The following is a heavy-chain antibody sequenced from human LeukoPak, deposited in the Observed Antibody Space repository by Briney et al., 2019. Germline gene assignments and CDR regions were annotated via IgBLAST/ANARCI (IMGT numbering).Heavy chain of an antibody. CDR2: IDKGGYTT. Sequence: GGSLRLSCVGSGFTFVDYAMNWVRQAPGKALEWVSLIDKGGYTTYYADSLKGRFTISRDNSKNTLYLQMNSLRAEDTAVYYCAKSPLITMVRGVIITDQYYFDYWGQGTLVTVSS. CDR1: GFTFVDYA. V-gene: IGHV3-23*03. D-gene: IGHD3-10*01. CDR3: AKSPLITMVRGVIITDQYYFDY. J-gene: IGHJ4*02.